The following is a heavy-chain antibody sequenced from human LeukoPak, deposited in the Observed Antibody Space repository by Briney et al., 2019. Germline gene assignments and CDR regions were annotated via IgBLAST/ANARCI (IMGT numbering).Heavy chain of an antibody. Sequence: SETLSLTCALSGGSFGDYHWSWIRQPPGKGLEWIGEIHQRGVTTYNPSLKSRVTLSIDASKRQFSVKLTSVTAADTAVYYCASSDSGYDPATLDYWGQGTLVTVSS. J-gene: IGHJ4*02. D-gene: IGHD5-12*01. CDR3: ASSDSGYDPATLDY. CDR2: IHQRGVT. V-gene: IGHV4-34*01. CDR1: GGSFGDYH.